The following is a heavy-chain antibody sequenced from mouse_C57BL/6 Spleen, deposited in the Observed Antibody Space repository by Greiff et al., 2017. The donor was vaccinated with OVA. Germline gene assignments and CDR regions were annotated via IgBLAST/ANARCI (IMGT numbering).Heavy chain of an antibody. V-gene: IGHV1-22*01. CDR1: GYTFTDYN. CDR3: ARLLLRLDYYAMDY. J-gene: IGHJ4*01. Sequence: VQLQQSGPELVKPGASVKMSCKASGYTFTDYNMHWVKQSHGKSLEWIGYINPNNGGTSYNQKFKGKATLTVNKSSSTAYMELRSLTSEDSAVYYCARLLLRLDYYAMDYWGQGTSVTVSS. D-gene: IGHD1-1*01. CDR2: INPNNGGT.